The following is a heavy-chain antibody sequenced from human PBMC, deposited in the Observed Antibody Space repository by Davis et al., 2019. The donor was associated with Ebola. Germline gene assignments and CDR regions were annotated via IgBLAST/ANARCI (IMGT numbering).Heavy chain of an antibody. J-gene: IGHJ4*02. CDR1: GYTFTSYY. V-gene: IGHV1-46*01. CDR2: INPSGGST. CDR3: AREPSYRYDYGGNSVRSDYFDY. D-gene: IGHD4-23*01. Sequence: AASVKVSCKASGYTFTSYYMHWVRQAPGQGLEWMGIINPSGGSTSYAQKFQGRVTMTRDTSTSTVYMELSSLRSEDTAVYYCAREPSYRYDYGGNSVRSDYFDYWGQGTLVTVSS.